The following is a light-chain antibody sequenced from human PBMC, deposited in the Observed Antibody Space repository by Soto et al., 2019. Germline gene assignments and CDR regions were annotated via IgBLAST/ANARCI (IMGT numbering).Light chain of an antibody. V-gene: IGLV2-14*01. CDR1: SSDIGHYDY. CDR2: EVN. J-gene: IGLJ3*02. CDR3: SSYTGSSTLGEM. Sequence: QLVLTQPASVSGSPGQSITISCTGTSSDIGHYDYVSWYQQHPGKAPKLMIYEVNNRPSGVSDRFSGSKSGNTASLTISGLQAEDEAVYFCSSYTGSSTLGEMFGGGTKLTVL.